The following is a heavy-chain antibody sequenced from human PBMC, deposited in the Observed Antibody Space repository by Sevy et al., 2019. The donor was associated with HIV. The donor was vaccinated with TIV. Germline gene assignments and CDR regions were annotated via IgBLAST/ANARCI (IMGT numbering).Heavy chain of an antibody. CDR3: ARAQGSIAARVYYYYYMDV. D-gene: IGHD6-6*01. J-gene: IGHJ6*03. V-gene: IGHV3-13*01. Sequence: GGSLRLSCAASRFTFSSYDMHWVRQATGKGLEWVSAIATAGDTYYPGSVKGRFTISRENAKNSLYRQMNSLRAGDTAVYYCARAQGSIAARVYYYYYMDVWGNGTTVTVSS. CDR1: RFTFSSYD. CDR2: IATAGDT.